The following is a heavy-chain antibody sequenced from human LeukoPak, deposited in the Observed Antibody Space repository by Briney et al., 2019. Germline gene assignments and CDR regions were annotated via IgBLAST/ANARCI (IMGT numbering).Heavy chain of an antibody. Sequence: GGSLRLSCAASGFTFSSYAIHWVRQAPGKGLEWVAVISYDGSNKYYADSVKGRFTISRDNSKNTLYLQMNSLRAEDTAVYYCARAKVMIVVFAAFDIWGQGTMVTVSS. J-gene: IGHJ3*02. CDR2: ISYDGSNK. CDR1: GFTFSSYA. CDR3: ARAKVMIVVFAAFDI. V-gene: IGHV3-30-3*01. D-gene: IGHD3-22*01.